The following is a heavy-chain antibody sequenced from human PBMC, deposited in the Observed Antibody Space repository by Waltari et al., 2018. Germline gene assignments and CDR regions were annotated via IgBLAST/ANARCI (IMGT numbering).Heavy chain of an antibody. CDR3: ARDYGDYDAFDI. Sequence: QVQLQESGPGLVKPSETLSLTCTVSGGSISSYYWSWIRQPPGKGLEWIGYIYYSGSTNYNPALKSRVTISVDTSKNQCSLKLSSVTAADTAVYYCARDYGDYDAFDIWGQGTMVTVSS. V-gene: IGHV4-59*01. CDR1: GGSISSYY. CDR2: IYYSGST. D-gene: IGHD4-17*01. J-gene: IGHJ3*02.